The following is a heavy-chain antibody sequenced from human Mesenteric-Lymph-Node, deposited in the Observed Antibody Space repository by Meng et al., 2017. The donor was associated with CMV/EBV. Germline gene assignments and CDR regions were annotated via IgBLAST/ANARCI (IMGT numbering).Heavy chain of an antibody. V-gene: IGHV3-9*01. J-gene: IGHJ6*02. Sequence: SLKISCAASGFTFDDYAMHWVRQAPGKGLEWVSGISWNSGSIGYADSVKGRFTISRDNAKNSLYLQMNSLRAEDTAVYYCARDLSYRGRGVIGDGDYYYYGMDVWGQGTTVTVSS. CDR3: ARDLSYRGRGVIGDGDYYYYGMDV. D-gene: IGHD3-10*01. CDR2: ISWNSGSI. CDR1: GFTFDDYA.